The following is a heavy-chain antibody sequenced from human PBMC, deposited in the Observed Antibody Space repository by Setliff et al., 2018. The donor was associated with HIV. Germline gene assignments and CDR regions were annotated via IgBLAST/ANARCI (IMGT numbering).Heavy chain of an antibody. CDR1: GFTFDHYT. CDR3: AKDGWGYDYVGAYYFDY. V-gene: IGHV3-43*01. D-gene: IGHD5-12*01. Sequence: GGSLRLSCAASGFTFDHYTMHWVRQAPGKSLEWVSLISWDGGSTYYADSVKGRFTISRDNSKNSLYLQINSLTAEDTGLYYCAKDGWGYDYVGAYYFDYWGQGTPVTVSS. CDR2: ISWDGGST. J-gene: IGHJ4*02.